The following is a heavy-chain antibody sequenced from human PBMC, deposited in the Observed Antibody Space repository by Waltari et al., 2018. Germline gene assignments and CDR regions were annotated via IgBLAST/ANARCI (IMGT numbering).Heavy chain of an antibody. CDR1: GVSIRDSY. CDR2: VNHSGTT. CDR3: QQQLVRWFDP. V-gene: IGHV4-34*02. Sequence: QMHLQQWGAGLLRPSETLSLTCPVYGVSIRDSYWSWIRQTPGKGLEWIGEVNHSGTTHYNPSLESRVTVSIDTSKNQFFLTLRSVTAADTAVYYCQQQLVRWFDPWGQGTLVTVSS. J-gene: IGHJ5*02. D-gene: IGHD6-13*01.